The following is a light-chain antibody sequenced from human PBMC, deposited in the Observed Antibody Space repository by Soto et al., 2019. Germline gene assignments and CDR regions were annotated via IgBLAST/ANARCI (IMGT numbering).Light chain of an antibody. CDR3: NSYAGSNNWV. V-gene: IGLV2-8*01. CDR1: SSDVGGYNY. Sequence: QSALPQPPSASGSPGQSGTISFTGTSSDVGGYNYVSWYQQHPGNAPTLMIYDVSKRPSGVPDRFSGSKSVNTASLTVSGLQSEDEADYYCNSYAGSNNWVVGGGTKLTAL. CDR2: DVS. J-gene: IGLJ3*02.